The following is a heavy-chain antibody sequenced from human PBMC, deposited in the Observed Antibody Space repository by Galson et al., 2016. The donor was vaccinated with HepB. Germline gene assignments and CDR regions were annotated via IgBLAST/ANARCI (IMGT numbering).Heavy chain of an antibody. CDR3: VRDRERTLDY. V-gene: IGHV1-18*04. CDR2: ISTHSGTT. J-gene: IGHJ4*02. D-gene: IGHD1-7*01. Sequence: QSGAEVKKPGASVKVSCKTSGYTFTTYGISWVRQAPGQGLEWMGWISTHSGTTNHAQELQDRITMTTDTSTSTAYMELTNLKSDDTAVYYCVRDRERTLDYWGQGTLVSVSS. CDR1: GYTFTTYG.